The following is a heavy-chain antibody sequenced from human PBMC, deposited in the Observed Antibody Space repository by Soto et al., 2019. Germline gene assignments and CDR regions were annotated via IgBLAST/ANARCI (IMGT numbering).Heavy chain of an antibody. V-gene: IGHV3-23*01. J-gene: IGHJ4*02. Sequence: GSLRLSCTASGFTFSKFAMYWVRQAPGKGLEWVSGISGGGSSKYYADSVKGRFTISRDNSKNTLYLQMSSLRGEDTALYYCVKLHSSGWPWHFFDYWGQGTLVTVSS. D-gene: IGHD6-19*01. CDR2: ISGGGSSK. CDR1: GFTFSKFA. CDR3: VKLHSSGWPWHFFDY.